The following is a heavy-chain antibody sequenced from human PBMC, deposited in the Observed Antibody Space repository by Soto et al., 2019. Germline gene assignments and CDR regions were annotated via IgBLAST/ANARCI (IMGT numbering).Heavy chain of an antibody. D-gene: IGHD3-10*01. Sequence: GGSLRLSCAASGFTFSDYYMSWVRQAPGKGLEWVSYISSSGSTIYYADSVKGRFTISRDNAKNSLYLQMNSLRAEDTAVYYCARDSAPDYFDYWGQGTLVTVSS. V-gene: IGHV3-11*01. J-gene: IGHJ4*02. CDR1: GFTFSDYY. CDR2: ISSSGSTI. CDR3: ARDSAPDYFDY.